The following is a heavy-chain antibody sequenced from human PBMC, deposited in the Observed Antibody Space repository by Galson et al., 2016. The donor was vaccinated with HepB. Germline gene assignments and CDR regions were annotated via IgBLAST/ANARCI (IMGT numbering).Heavy chain of an antibody. Sequence: SLRLSCAASGFTFSSYAMSWVRQAPGKGLGWVSTVSGSGFSTYYADSVKGRFTISRDNSKKTMDLQMSSLRAEDTAEYYCARATMTKDLDYWGQGTLVSVSS. D-gene: IGHD1-1*01. CDR2: VSGSGFST. CDR1: GFTFSSYA. CDR3: ARATMTKDLDY. J-gene: IGHJ4*02. V-gene: IGHV3-23*01.